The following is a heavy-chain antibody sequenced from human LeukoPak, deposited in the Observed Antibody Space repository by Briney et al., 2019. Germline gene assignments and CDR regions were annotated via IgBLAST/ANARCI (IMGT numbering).Heavy chain of an antibody. Sequence: ASVKVSCKASGGTFSSYAISWVRQAPGQGLEWMGGIIPIFGTANYAQKFQGRVTITADESTSTAYMELRSLRSEDTAVYYCARGPWGSGSYFGFDPWGQGTLVTVSS. V-gene: IGHV1-69*13. D-gene: IGHD3-10*01. CDR2: IIPIFGTA. CDR1: GGTFSSYA. J-gene: IGHJ5*02. CDR3: ARGPWGSGSYFGFDP.